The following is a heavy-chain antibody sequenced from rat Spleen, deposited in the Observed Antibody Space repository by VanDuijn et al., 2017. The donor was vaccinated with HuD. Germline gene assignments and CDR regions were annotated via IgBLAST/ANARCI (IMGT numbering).Heavy chain of an antibody. V-gene: IGHV5-22*01. CDR2: ISYEGSST. D-gene: IGHD1-11*01. CDR3: ASPLRRAYYWYFDF. CDR1: GFTFSDYA. Sequence: EVQLVESGGGLVQPGRSLKLSCAASGFTFSDYAMAWVRQAPKKGLEWVASISYEGSSTYYGDSVKGRFTISRDNAKSTLYLQMNSLRSEDTATYYCASPLRRAYYWYFDFWGPGTMVTVSS. J-gene: IGHJ1*01.